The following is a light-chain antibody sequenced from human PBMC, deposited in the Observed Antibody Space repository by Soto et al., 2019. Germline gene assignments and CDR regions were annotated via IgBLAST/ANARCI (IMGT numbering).Light chain of an antibody. Sequence: DIPLTQSPSFLSASVGDRITITCRTSEAISSYLAWYQQKLGEAPKLLIYAASTLQSGVPLRFSGSGSGTEFTLTVSSLQPEDFATYYCQQLKSYPRTFGQGTKVQVK. CDR1: EAISSY. CDR2: AAS. CDR3: QQLKSYPRT. V-gene: IGKV1-9*01. J-gene: IGKJ1*01.